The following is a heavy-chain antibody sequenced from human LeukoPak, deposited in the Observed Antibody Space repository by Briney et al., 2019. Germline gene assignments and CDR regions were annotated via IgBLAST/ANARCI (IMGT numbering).Heavy chain of an antibody. V-gene: IGHV4-34*01. CDR1: GGSFSGYY. CDR3: ARSRYSSSWGPNWFDP. D-gene: IGHD6-13*01. CDR2: INHSGST. Sequence: SETLSLTCAVYGGSFSGYYWSWIRQPPGKGLEWIGEINHSGSTNYNPSLKSRVTISVDTSKNQFSLKLSSVTAADTAVYYCARSRYSSSWGPNWFDPWGQGTLVTVSS. J-gene: IGHJ5*02.